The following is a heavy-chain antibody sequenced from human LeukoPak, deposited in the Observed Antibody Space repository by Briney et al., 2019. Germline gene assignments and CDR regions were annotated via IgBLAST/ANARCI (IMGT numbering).Heavy chain of an antibody. CDR3: ARGYRGYDPNAKLRLDYHYHGMDV. D-gene: IGHD5-12*01. V-gene: IGHV1-69*13. J-gene: IGHJ6*02. CDR1: GGTLSTYA. Sequence: SVKVSCKASGGTLSTYAISWVRQAPGQGLEWMGGIIPIFGTPNYAQKFQGRVTINADESTSTAYMELSSLRSEDTAVYYCARGYRGYDPNAKLRLDYHYHGMDVWGQGTTVTVSS. CDR2: IIPIFGTP.